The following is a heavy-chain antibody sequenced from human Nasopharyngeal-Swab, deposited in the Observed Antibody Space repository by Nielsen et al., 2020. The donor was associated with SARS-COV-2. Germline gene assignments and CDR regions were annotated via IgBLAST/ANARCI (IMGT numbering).Heavy chain of an antibody. CDR2: ISRSGAYI. J-gene: IGHJ3*02. CDR1: GFTFSNYN. V-gene: IGHV3-21*01. D-gene: IGHD5-12*01. Sequence: GGSLRLSCAASGFTFSNYNMNWVRQAPAKGLEWVSSISRSGAYIFYTESVEGRFTISRDNADNSLYLQMNNLRAEDTAVYYCARGAEVEWQRFSESDIWGQGTMVTVSS. CDR3: ARGAEVEWQRFSESDI.